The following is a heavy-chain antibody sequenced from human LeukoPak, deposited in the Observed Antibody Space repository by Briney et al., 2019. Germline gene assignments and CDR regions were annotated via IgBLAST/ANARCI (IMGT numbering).Heavy chain of an antibody. CDR1: GFTFTGYE. Sequence: PGGSLRLSCAASGFTFTGYEMNWVRQAPGKGLEWVSYISSSGGTIYYADSVKGRFTISRDNAKNSLYLQMNSLRAEDTAVYYCARVLLDSSGYPFDYWGQGTLATVSS. CDR3: ARVLLDSSGYPFDY. V-gene: IGHV3-48*03. J-gene: IGHJ4*02. CDR2: ISSSGGTI. D-gene: IGHD3-22*01.